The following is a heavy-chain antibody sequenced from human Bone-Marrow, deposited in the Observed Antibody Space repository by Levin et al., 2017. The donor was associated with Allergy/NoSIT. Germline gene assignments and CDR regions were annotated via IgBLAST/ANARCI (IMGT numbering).Heavy chain of an antibody. CDR1: GASIRSDY. CDR2: VFDTGTT. J-gene: IGHJ5*02. Sequence: SETLSLTCSVSGASIRSDYWTWIRQSPGQALEWIGYVFDTGTTNYNPSLKSRVTISTDASTNQVSLKLTSVTASDTAVYCCARGVFYDSSGYENWFDPWGPGTLVTVSS. D-gene: IGHD3-22*01. V-gene: IGHV4-59*01. CDR3: ARGVFYDSSGYENWFDP.